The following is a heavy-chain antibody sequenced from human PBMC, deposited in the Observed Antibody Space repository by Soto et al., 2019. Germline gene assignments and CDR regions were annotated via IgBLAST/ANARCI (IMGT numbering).Heavy chain of an antibody. CDR1: GGSISSYY. V-gene: IGHV4-59*01. CDR3: ARVYPFQDIVVVVAATPAPPYMDV. D-gene: IGHD2-15*01. J-gene: IGHJ6*03. Sequence: SETLSLTCTVSGGSISSYYWSWIRQPPGKGLEWIGYIYYIGRTNYNPSLKILVTISVATSKNQFSLKLSSVTAADTAVYYCARVYPFQDIVVVVAATPAPPYMDVWGKGTTVTVSS. CDR2: IYYIGRT.